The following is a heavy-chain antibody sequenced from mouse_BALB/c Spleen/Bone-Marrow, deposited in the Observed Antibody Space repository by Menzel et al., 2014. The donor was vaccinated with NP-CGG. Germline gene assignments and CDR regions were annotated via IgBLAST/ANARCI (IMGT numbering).Heavy chain of an antibody. Sequence: VQLQQSGAELVKPGASVKLSCTASGVNVKDTYIHWVKQRPEQGLEWIGRIDPANGNTKYDPKFHGKATITADTSSNTAYLQLSSLTSEDTAVYYCASYVYGYYFDYWGQGTTLTVSS. J-gene: IGHJ2*01. CDR3: ASYVYGYYFDY. CDR2: IDPANGNT. D-gene: IGHD2-2*01. CDR1: GVNVKDTY. V-gene: IGHV14-3*02.